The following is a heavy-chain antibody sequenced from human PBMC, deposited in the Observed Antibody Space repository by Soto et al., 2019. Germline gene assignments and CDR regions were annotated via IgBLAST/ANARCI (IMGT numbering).Heavy chain of an antibody. V-gene: IGHV1-69*13. CDR2: IIPIFGTA. CDR1: GGTFSSYA. Sequence: SVKVSCKASGGTFSSYAISWVRQAPGQGLEWMGGIIPIFGTANYAQKFQGRVTITADESTSTAYMELSSLRSEDTAVYYCARGVGYCSSTSCYLLGSYYYYGMDVWGQGTTVTSP. CDR3: ARGVGYCSSTSCYLLGSYYYYGMDV. J-gene: IGHJ6*02. D-gene: IGHD2-2*01.